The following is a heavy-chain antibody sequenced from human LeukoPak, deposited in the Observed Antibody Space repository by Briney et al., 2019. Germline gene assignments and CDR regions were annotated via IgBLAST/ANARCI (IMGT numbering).Heavy chain of an antibody. V-gene: IGHV3-49*03. CDR3: TRDGGNEVSDY. CDR2: IRSKAYGGTT. Sequence: GGSLRLSCTASGFTFGDYAMSWFRQAPPKGLEWVGFIRSKAYGGTTEYAASVKGRFTISRDDSKSIAYLQMNSLKTEDTAVYYCTRDGGNEVSDYWGQGTLVTVSS. J-gene: IGHJ4*02. CDR1: GFTFGDYA. D-gene: IGHD5-12*01.